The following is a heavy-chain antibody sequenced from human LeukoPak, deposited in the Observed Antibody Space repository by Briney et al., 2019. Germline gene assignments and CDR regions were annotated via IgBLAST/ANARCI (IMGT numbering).Heavy chain of an antibody. D-gene: IGHD3-3*01. J-gene: IGHJ6*02. CDR2: GDYSGGT. CDR1: GDSFSSVTDY. CDR3: AKLESPYYYAMDV. Sequence: SETLSLTCTVSGDSFSSVTDYWAWIRQPPGKGLEWIASGDYSGGTYYNPSLESRVTISVDTSKNQFSLKLSSVTAADSALYYCAKLESPYYYAMDVWGQGTTVTVSS. V-gene: IGHV4-39*07.